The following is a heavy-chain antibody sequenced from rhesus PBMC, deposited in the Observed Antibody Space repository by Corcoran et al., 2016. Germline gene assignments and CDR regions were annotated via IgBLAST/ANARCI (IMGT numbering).Heavy chain of an antibody. V-gene: IGHV4S7*01. CDR1: GGSISGGYG. J-gene: IGHJ4*01. CDR3: ARQIFWTGLDY. D-gene: IGHD3-3*01. Sequence: QVQLQESGPGLVKPSETLSLTCAVSGGSISGGYGWSWIRQPPGKGLEWIVHLFGSIGSTYYNPTLKSRVTISRDTSKNQFSLKLSSVTAADTAVYYCARQIFWTGLDYWGQGVLVTVSS. CDR2: LFGSIGST.